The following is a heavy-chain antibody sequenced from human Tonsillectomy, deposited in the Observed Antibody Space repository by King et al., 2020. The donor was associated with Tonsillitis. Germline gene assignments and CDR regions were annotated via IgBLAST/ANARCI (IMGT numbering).Heavy chain of an antibody. V-gene: IGHV3-7*03. CDR1: GFPFGIHW. CDR2: IKDEGSEK. CDR3: ARDNWGWTDY. D-gene: IGHD7-27*01. J-gene: IGHJ4*02. Sequence: VQLVESGGGLVQPGGSLRLSCAASGFPFGIHWMTWVRQTPEKGLEWVASIKDEGSEKYYVDSVKGRFIISSDTLTNALFLQMSRLRGDYTAVYYCARDNWGWTDYWGQGTLVTVSS.